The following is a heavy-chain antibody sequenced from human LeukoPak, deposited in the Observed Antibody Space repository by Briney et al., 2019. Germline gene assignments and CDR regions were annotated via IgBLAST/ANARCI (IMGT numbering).Heavy chain of an antibody. J-gene: IGHJ6*02. CDR2: ISSSGSTI. V-gene: IGHV3-11*01. D-gene: IGHD5-18*01. CDR1: GFTFSGYY. Sequence: GGSLRLSCAASGFTFSGYYTSWIRQAPGKGLEWISYISSSGSTIYYADSVKGRFTISRDNAKNSLYLQMNSLRAEDTAVYYCARARQLTGSGMDVWGQGTTVTVSS. CDR3: ARARQLTGSGMDV.